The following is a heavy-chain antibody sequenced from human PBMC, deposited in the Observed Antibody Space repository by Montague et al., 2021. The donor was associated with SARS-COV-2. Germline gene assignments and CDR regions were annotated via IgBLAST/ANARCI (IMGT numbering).Heavy chain of an antibody. CDR3: ASRGAGWFGCNPERFNY. CDR1: GGSISSYY. D-gene: IGHD3-10*01. V-gene: IGHV4-59*12. Sequence: SETLSLTCTVSGGSISSYYWSWIRQPPGKGLEWIGCIYSSGSTNYNPSLKSRVTISVDTSKNQFSLKLSSVTAADTAVYYCASRGAGWFGCNPERFNYWGQGTLVTVSS. CDR2: IYSSGST. J-gene: IGHJ4*02.